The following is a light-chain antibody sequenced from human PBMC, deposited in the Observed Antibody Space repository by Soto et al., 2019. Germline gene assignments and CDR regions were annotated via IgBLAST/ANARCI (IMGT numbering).Light chain of an antibody. V-gene: IGKV1-9*01. J-gene: IGKJ4*01. Sequence: DIQLTQSPSFLSASVRDRVTITCRASQDIGTSLAWYQQRPGKAPKVLITAASTSQSEVPPRFSGSGSGTEFTLTSSSLQPEDLATYYCQQLNTYPLTFGGGTMVEI. CDR2: AAS. CDR3: QQLNTYPLT. CDR1: QDIGTS.